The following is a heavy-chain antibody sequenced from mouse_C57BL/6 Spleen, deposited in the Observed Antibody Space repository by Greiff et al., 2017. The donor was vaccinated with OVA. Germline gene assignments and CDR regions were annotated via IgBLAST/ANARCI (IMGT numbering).Heavy chain of an antibody. CDR1: GYTFTDYN. D-gene: IGHD3-2*02. CDR3: ARTAQALYYYAMDY. Sequence: DVHLVESGPELVKPGASVKMSCKASGYTFTDYNMHWVKQSHGKSLEWIGYINPNNGGTSYNQKFKGKATLTVNKSSSTAYMELRSLTSEDSAVYYCARTAQALYYYAMDYWGQGTSVTVSS. V-gene: IGHV1-22*01. J-gene: IGHJ4*01. CDR2: INPNNGGT.